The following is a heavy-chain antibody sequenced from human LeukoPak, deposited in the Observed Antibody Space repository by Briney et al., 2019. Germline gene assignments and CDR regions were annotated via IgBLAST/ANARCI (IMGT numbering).Heavy chain of an antibody. Sequence: PGGSLRLSCGASGFTFSSYWMSWVRQAPGKGLEWVANIKQDGSEKYYVDSVKGRFTISRDNAKNSLYLQMNSLRAEDTAVYYCASHENDYYDSSGYYYWGQGTLVTVSS. CDR3: ASHENDYYDSSGYYY. D-gene: IGHD3-22*01. CDR1: GFTFSSYW. J-gene: IGHJ4*02. CDR2: IKQDGSEK. V-gene: IGHV3-7*01.